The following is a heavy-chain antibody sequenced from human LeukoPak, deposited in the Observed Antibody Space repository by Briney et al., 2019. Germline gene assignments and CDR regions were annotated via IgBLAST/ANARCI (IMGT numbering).Heavy chain of an antibody. CDR2: IKSSGSHM. CDR3: ASFMTTVTIPDY. Sequence: KAGGSLRLSCAASGFTFRSYSMNWVRQAPGKRLEWVSSIKSSGSHMYYADSVKGRFIISRDNAKNSLYLQMNSLRAEDTAVYYCASFMTTVTIPDYWGQGTLVTVSS. V-gene: IGHV3-21*01. CDR1: GFTFRSYS. J-gene: IGHJ4*02. D-gene: IGHD4-17*01.